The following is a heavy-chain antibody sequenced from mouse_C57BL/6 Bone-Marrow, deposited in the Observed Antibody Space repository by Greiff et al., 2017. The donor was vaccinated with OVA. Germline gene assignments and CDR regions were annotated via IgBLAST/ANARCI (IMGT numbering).Heavy chain of an antibody. V-gene: IGHV3-1*01. Sequence: EVQLQQSGPGMVKPSQSLSLTCTVTGYSITSGYDWHWLRHFPGNKLEWMGYISYSGSTNYNPSLKSRISITHDTSKNHFYLKLNSVTTEDTATYYWARRGYDYFDYWGQGTTLTVSS. CDR3: ARRGYDYFDY. CDR2: ISYSGST. D-gene: IGHD2-2*01. J-gene: IGHJ2*01. CDR1: GYSITSGYD.